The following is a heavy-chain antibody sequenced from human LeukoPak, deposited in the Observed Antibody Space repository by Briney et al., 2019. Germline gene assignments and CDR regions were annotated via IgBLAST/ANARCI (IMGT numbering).Heavy chain of an antibody. V-gene: IGHV4-59*01. Sequence: SETLSLTCTVSGGSISSYYWSWIRQPPGKGLEWIGYIYYSGSTNYNPSLKSRVTISVDTSKNQFSLKLSSVTAADTAVYYCAREDYGDLDYWGQGTLVTVSS. D-gene: IGHD4-17*01. CDR1: GGSISSYY. CDR2: IYYSGST. CDR3: AREDYGDLDY. J-gene: IGHJ4*02.